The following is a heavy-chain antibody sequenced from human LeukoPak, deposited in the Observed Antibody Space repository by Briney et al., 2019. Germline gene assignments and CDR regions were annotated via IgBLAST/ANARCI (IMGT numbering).Heavy chain of an antibody. CDR3: ARESDGIAARPLVR. D-gene: IGHD6-6*01. Sequence: SETLSLTCAVYGGSFSGYYWSWVRQPPGKGLEWIGEVNHSGCTNYNPSLKRRVTISVDTSKNQFSLKLSSVTAADTAVYYCARESDGIAARPLVRWGQGTLVTVSS. CDR2: VNHSGCT. V-gene: IGHV4-34*01. J-gene: IGHJ4*02. CDR1: GGSFSGYY.